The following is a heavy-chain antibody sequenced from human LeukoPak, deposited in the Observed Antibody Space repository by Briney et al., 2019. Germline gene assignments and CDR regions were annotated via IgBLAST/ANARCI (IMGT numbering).Heavy chain of an antibody. J-gene: IGHJ6*02. CDR2: FHFIGSI. CDR3: ARHVSGDYAWLDV. Sequence: SETLSLTCSVSGSSISSNYWGWIRQPPGKGLKWMGYFHFIGSINYNPALKSRVTISVDTSKKQFSLKLSSVTAADTAVYYCARHVSGDYAWLDVWGQGTTVTVSS. CDR1: GSSISSNY. V-gene: IGHV4-59*08. D-gene: IGHD4-17*01.